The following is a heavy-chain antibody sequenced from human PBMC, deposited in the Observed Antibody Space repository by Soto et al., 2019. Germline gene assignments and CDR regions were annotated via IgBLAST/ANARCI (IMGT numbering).Heavy chain of an antibody. J-gene: IGHJ6*02. CDR3: AKESIVGTYYYYYYGMDV. Sequence: GGSLRLSCAASGFTFSSYAMSWVRQAPGKGLEWVSAISGSGGSTYYADSVKGRFTISRDNSKNTLYLQMNSLRAEDTAVYYCAKESIVGTYYYYYYGMDVWGRGTTVTVSS. CDR1: GFTFSSYA. CDR2: ISGSGGST. D-gene: IGHD1-26*01. V-gene: IGHV3-23*01.